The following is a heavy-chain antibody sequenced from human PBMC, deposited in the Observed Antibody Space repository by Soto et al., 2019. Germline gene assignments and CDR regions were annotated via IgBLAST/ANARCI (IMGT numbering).Heavy chain of an antibody. CDR2: SHNSEST. CDR3: ARQVGSGRWCFDL. V-gene: IGHV4-39*01. CDR1: GGSITSSGYL. D-gene: IGHD2-2*01. Sequence: QLQLQESGPGLVKPSETLSLTCTVSGGSITSSGYLWAWIRQPPGMGLEWIGTSHNSESTYYNPSLKSLVTTSVDTSKNQLSLRLSSVAAADTAVYYCARQVGSGRWCFDLWGRGTLVTVS. J-gene: IGHJ2*01.